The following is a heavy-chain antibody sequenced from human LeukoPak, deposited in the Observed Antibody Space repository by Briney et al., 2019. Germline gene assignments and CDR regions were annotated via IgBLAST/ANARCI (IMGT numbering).Heavy chain of an antibody. CDR3: APLGQQLN. V-gene: IGHV3-30-3*01. CDR1: GFTFSSYA. J-gene: IGHJ4*02. CDR2: ISYDGSNK. D-gene: IGHD6-13*01. Sequence: GGSLRLSCAASGFTFSSYAMHWVRQAPGKGLEWVAVISYDGSNKYYADSVKGRFTISRDNSKNTLYLQMNSLRAEDTAVYYCAPLGQQLNWGQGTLVTVCS.